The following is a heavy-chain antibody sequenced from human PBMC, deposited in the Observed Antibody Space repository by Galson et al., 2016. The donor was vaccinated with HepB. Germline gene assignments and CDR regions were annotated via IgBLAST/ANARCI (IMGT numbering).Heavy chain of an antibody. D-gene: IGHD5-18*01. CDR3: ARKLRGYSSYLDV. Sequence: LRLSCAASGFTFSDYYMSWIRQAPGKGLEWVSYISSSGSTIYYADSVKGRFTISRDNAKNSLYLQMNSLRAEDTAVYYCARKLRGYSSYLDVWGKGTTVTVSS. CDR1: GFTFSDYY. V-gene: IGHV3-11*01. CDR2: ISSSGSTI. J-gene: IGHJ6*03.